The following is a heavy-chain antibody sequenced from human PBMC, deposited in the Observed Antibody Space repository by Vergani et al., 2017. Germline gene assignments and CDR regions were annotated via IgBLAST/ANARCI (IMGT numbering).Heavy chain of an antibody. CDR2: ISAYNGNT. Sequence: QVQLVQSGAEVKKPGSSVKVSCKASGGTFTSYGISWVRQAPGQGLEWMGWISAYNGNTNYAQKLQGRVTITADESTSTAYMELSSLRSEDTAVYYCARVDRPYILTGYYQFDYWGQGTLVTVSS. CDR1: GGTFTSYG. V-gene: IGHV1-18*01. D-gene: IGHD3-9*01. CDR3: ARVDRPYILTGYYQFDY. J-gene: IGHJ4*02.